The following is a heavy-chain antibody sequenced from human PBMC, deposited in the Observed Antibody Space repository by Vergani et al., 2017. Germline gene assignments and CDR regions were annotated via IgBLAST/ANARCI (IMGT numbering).Heavy chain of an antibody. V-gene: IGHV4-61*02. CDR2: FYTGGGT. D-gene: IGHD6-13*01. Sequence: QVQLQESGPGLVRPSQTLSLTCTVSGGSISSGSYYWSWFRQPAGKGLEWIGRFYTGGGTSYNPSLKSRVTISVDTSKNQFSLQLSSVTAADTAVYYCARDPLYSTTSPSLLLDMDVWGQGTTVTVSS. J-gene: IGHJ6*02. CDR1: GGSISSGSYY. CDR3: ARDPLYSTTSPSLLLDMDV.